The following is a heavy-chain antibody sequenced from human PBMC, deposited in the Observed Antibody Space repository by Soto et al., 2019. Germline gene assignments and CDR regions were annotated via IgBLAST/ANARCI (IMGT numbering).Heavy chain of an antibody. V-gene: IGHV4-31*03. CDR3: ARDLCAIGCVAFDI. Sequence: QVQLQESGPGLVKPSQTLSLTCSVSGGSISSGAYYWSWIRQYPGKGLEWIGYIYYSGKTFYNPSLKSRISISLDTSKNQFSLTLSSVTAADTAVYYCARDLCAIGCVAFDIWAKGQWSPSLQ. J-gene: IGHJ3*02. CDR2: IYYSGKT. D-gene: IGHD2-21*01. CDR1: GGSISSGAYY.